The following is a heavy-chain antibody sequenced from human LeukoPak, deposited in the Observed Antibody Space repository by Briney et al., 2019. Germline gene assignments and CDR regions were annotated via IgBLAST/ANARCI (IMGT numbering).Heavy chain of an antibody. CDR2: INHSGST. J-gene: IGHJ5*02. CDR3: ARGWTGTPYNWFDP. CDR1: GGSFSGYY. D-gene: IGHD3/OR15-3a*01. V-gene: IGHV4-34*01. Sequence: SETLSLTCAVYGGSFSGYYWSWIRQPPGKGLEWIGEINHSGSTNYNPPLKSRVTISVDTSKNQFSLKLSSVTAADTAVYYCARGWTGTPYNWFDPWGQGTLVTVSS.